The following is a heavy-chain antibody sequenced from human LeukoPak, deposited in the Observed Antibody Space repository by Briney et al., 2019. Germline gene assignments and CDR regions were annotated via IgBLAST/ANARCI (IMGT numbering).Heavy chain of an antibody. D-gene: IGHD5-18*01. CDR3: ARGEPGYSYGWFYYYYYMDV. CDR1: GYTFTGYY. Sequence: ASVKVSCKASGYTFTGYYMHWVRQAPGQGLEWMGLINPSGSSTIYAQKFQGRVTMTRNTSISTAYMELSSLRSEDTAVYYCARGEPGYSYGWFYYYYYMDVWGKGTTVTISS. CDR2: INPSGSST. J-gene: IGHJ6*03. V-gene: IGHV1-46*01.